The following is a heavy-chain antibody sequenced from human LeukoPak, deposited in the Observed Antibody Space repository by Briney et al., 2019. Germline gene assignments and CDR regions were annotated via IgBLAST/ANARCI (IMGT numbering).Heavy chain of an antibody. J-gene: IGHJ6*03. CDR1: GGSISSGSYY. V-gene: IGHV4-61*02. CDR2: IYTSGST. Sequence: SETLSLTCTVSGGSISSGSYYWSWIRQPAGKGLEWIGRIYTSGSTNYNPSLKSRVTISVDTSKNQFSLKLGSVTAADTAVYYCARDGKATVVKDYYYYYYMDVWGKGTTVIVSS. D-gene: IGHD4-23*01. CDR3: ARDGKATVVKDYYYYYYMDV.